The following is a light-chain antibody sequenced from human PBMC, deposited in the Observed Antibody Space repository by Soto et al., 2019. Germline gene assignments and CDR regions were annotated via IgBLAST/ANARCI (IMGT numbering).Light chain of an antibody. V-gene: IGKV3-15*01. CDR2: GAS. Sequence: EIVMTQSPATLSVSPGERATLSCRASQSVSSNLAWYQQKPGQAPRLLIYGASTRANGIPARFSGSGSGTEFTLTISSLQSEDFAVYLCQQFNNWPRTFGQGTKVEIK. J-gene: IGKJ1*01. CDR3: QQFNNWPRT. CDR1: QSVSSN.